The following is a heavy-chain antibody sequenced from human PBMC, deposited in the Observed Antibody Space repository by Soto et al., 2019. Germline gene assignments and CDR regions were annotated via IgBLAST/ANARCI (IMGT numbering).Heavy chain of an antibody. CDR3: AKDKPGTTSFDY. D-gene: IGHD1-1*01. CDR2: IYSGGST. V-gene: IGHV3-53*01. Sequence: EMQLVESGGGLIQPGGSLRLSCAASGFTVSSNYMSWVRQAPGKGLEWVSVIYSGGSTYYADSVKGRFTISRDNSKNTLYLQLNTLRADDTAVYYCAKDKPGTTSFDYWGQGTLVTVSS. CDR1: GFTVSSNY. J-gene: IGHJ4*02.